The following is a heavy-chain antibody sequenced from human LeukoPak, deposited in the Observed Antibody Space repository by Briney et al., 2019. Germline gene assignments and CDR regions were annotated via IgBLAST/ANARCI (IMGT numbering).Heavy chain of an antibody. CDR3: ARGVDYDILTTGNWFDP. CDR2: IIPILGIA. Sequence: GASAKVSCKASGGTFSSYAISWVRQAPGQGLEWMGRIIPILGIANYAQKFQGRVTITADKSTSTAYMELSSLRSEDTAVYYCARGVDYDILTTGNWFDPWGQGTLVTVSS. V-gene: IGHV1-69*04. CDR1: GGTFSSYA. D-gene: IGHD3-9*01. J-gene: IGHJ5*02.